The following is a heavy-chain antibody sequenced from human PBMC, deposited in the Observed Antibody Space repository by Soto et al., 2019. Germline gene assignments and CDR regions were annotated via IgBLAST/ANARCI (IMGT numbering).Heavy chain of an antibody. J-gene: IGHJ6*02. Sequence: ASVKVSCKASGYTFTGYYMHWVRQAPGQGLEWMGWINPNSGGTNYAQKFQGWVTMTRDTSISTAYMELSRLRSDDTAVYYCARFSGTYYYYGMDAWGQGTTVTVSS. CDR1: GYTFTGYY. V-gene: IGHV1-2*04. CDR2: INPNSGGT. CDR3: ARFSGTYYYYGMDA.